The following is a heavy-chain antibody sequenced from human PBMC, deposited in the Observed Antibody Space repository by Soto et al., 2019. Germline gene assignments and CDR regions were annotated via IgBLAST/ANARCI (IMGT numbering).Heavy chain of an antibody. V-gene: IGHV1-2*04. CDR2: INPNSGGT. CDR3: ARGKDYGDYVNYYYGMDV. Sequence: ASVKVSCKASGYTFTGYYMHWVRQAPGQGLEWMGWINPNSGGTNYAQKFQGWVTMTRDTSISTAYMELSRLRSDDTAVYYCARGKDYGDYVNYYYGMDVWGQGTTVTVSS. J-gene: IGHJ6*02. D-gene: IGHD4-17*01. CDR1: GYTFTGYY.